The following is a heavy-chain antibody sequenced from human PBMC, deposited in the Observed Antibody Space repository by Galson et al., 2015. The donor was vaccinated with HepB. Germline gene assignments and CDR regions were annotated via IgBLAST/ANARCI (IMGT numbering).Heavy chain of an antibody. D-gene: IGHD1-14*01. CDR1: GGSIRSYY. V-gene: IGHV4-59*01. J-gene: IGHJ4*02. CDR2: ISDSGNT. Sequence: ETLSLTCTVSGGSIRSYYWSWIRQPPGKGPEWIGYISDSGNTNYNPSLKSRVTISVDTSKNQFSLKLSSVTAADTSVYFCARDVGPGRRYFDYWGQGTLVTVSS. CDR3: ARDVGPGRRYFDY.